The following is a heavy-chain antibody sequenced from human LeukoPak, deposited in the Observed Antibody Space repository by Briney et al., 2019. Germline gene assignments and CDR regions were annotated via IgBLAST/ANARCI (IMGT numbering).Heavy chain of an antibody. J-gene: IGHJ5*02. CDR2: IYYSGST. D-gene: IGHD3-10*01. CDR1: GGSIGTYY. CDR3: ARVGSGSEGWFDP. Sequence: PSETLSLTCTVSGGSIGTYYWSWIRQPPGKGLEWIGYIYYSGSTNYNPSLKSRVTISVDMSKSQFSLKLSSATAADTAVYYCARVGSGSEGWFDPWGQGTLVTVSS. V-gene: IGHV4-59*01.